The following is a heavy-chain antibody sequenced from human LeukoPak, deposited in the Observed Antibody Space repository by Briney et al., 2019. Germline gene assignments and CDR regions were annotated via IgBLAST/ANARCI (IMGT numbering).Heavy chain of an antibody. D-gene: IGHD3-22*01. Sequence: PGGSLRLSCAASGFTFSTYGMSWVRQAPGKGLEWVPYISSSSSTIYYADSVKGRFTISRDNAKNSLYLQMNSLRAEDTAVYYCARGAYYYEDWGQGTLVTVSS. J-gene: IGHJ4*02. CDR1: GFTFSTYG. V-gene: IGHV3-48*01. CDR3: ARGAYYYED. CDR2: ISSSSSTI.